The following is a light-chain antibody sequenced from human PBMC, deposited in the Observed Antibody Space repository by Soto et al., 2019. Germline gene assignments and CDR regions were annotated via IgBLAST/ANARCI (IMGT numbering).Light chain of an antibody. CDR1: SGHNSYA. Sequence: QSVLTHPPSASATMGASFNLTGTLSSGHNSYAIAWHQQQPEKGPRYLMKLNSDGSHSKGDGIPDRFSGSSSGAERYLTISILQSEDEADYYCQTWSTDIRVFGGGTKLTVL. V-gene: IGLV4-69*01. J-gene: IGLJ3*02. CDR2: LNSDGSH. CDR3: QTWSTDIRV.